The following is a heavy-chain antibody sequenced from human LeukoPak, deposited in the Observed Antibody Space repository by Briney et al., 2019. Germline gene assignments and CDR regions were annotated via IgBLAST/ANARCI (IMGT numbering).Heavy chain of an antibody. D-gene: IGHD3-3*01. Sequence: ASVKVSCKASGYRLTSYGISWVRQAPGQGLEWMGWISAYNGNTNYAQKLQGRVTMTTDTSTSTAYMELRSLRSDDTVVYYCARGFSEAVFGVVILDAFDIWGQGTMVTVSS. J-gene: IGHJ3*02. V-gene: IGHV1-18*01. CDR1: GYRLTSYG. CDR3: ARGFSEAVFGVVILDAFDI. CDR2: ISAYNGNT.